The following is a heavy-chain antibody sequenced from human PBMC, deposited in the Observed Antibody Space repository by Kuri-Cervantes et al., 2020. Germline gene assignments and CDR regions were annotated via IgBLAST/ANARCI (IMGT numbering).Heavy chain of an antibody. J-gene: IGHJ4*02. CDR3: ARGGGAARPGFDY. CDR1: GFTFSDYN. Sequence: GESLKISCTASGFTFSDYNMNWVRQAPGKGLEWVSSISSGSSYIYYGDSVKGRFTISRDNAKNSVYLQMNSLRADDTAVYFCARGGGAARPGFDYWGQGTLVTVSS. D-gene: IGHD6-6*01. CDR2: ISSGSSYI. V-gene: IGHV3-21*04.